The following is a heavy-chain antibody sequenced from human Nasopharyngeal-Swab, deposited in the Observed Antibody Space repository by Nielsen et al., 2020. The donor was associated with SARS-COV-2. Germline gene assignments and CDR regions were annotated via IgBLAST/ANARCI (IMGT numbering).Heavy chain of an antibody. J-gene: IGHJ4*02. CDR1: SDSIDTYY. Sequence: SETLSLTCTISSDSIDTYYWSWIRQPPGKGLEWIGYFAYIETSNYNPSLKSRVTILKDTSKRQFSLKLSSVTAADTAVYFCARSRWMNGYFDFWGQGALVIVSS. CDR3: ARSRWMNGYFDF. CDR2: FAYIETS. V-gene: IGHV4-59*01. D-gene: IGHD1-1*01.